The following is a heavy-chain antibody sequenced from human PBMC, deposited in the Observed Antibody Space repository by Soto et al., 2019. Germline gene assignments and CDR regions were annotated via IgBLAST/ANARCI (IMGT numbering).Heavy chain of an antibody. Sequence: GASVKASLKATGSTFTTCVIHSVRQAPGQRLDWMGWINGGNGNTEYSQKFQGRVTFTRDTSASTAFMELSSLISEDTAVYFCARERDYCDCYFHYCGQVNLITVS. CDR1: GSTFTTCV. V-gene: IGHV1-3*01. CDR2: INGGNGNT. CDR3: ARERDYCDCYFHY. D-gene: IGHD4-17*01. J-gene: IGHJ4*02.